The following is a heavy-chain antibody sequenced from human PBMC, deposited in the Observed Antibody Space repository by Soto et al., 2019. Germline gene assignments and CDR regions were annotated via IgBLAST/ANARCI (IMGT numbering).Heavy chain of an antibody. J-gene: IGHJ4*02. CDR3: AREDYGSGSFDY. Sequence: QVQLVESGGGVVQPGMSLRLSCAASGFTFSSYGMHWVRQAPGKGLEWVAVIWYDGSNKYYADSVKGRFTISRDKSKNTLYLQMNSLRAEDTAVYYCAREDYGSGSFDYWGQGTLVTVSS. V-gene: IGHV3-33*01. CDR2: IWYDGSNK. D-gene: IGHD3-10*01. CDR1: GFTFSSYG.